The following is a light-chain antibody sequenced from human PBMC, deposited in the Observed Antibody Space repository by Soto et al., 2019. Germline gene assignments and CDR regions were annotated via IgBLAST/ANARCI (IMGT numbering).Light chain of an antibody. Sequence: VLTQSPVTLSVSPGERVTLSCRASQRLSSNLAWYQQRPGQAPRLLIYGASIRATDIPARFIGSGSGTEFTLTISSLQSEDFAVYYCQQYISWPRTFGQGTKVDIK. J-gene: IGKJ1*01. V-gene: IGKV3-15*01. CDR3: QQYISWPRT. CDR2: GAS. CDR1: QRLSSN.